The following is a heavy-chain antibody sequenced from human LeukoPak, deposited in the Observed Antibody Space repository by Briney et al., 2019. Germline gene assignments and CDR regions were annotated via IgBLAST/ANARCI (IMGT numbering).Heavy chain of an antibody. J-gene: IGHJ3*02. CDR1: GGSISSGDYY. D-gene: IGHD6-19*01. Sequence: SETLSLTCTVSGGSISSGDYYWSWIRQPPGKGLEWIGYIYYSGSTYYNPSLKSRVTISVDTSKNQFSLKLSSVTAADTAVYYCARVVQWLDNDAFDIWGQGTMVTVSS. V-gene: IGHV4-30-4*08. CDR3: ARVVQWLDNDAFDI. CDR2: IYYSGST.